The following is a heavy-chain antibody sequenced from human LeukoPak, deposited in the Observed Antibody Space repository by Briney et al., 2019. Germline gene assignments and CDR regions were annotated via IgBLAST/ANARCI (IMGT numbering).Heavy chain of an antibody. Sequence: GGSLRLSCSASGFTFSSYAMHWVRQAPGKGLEYVSVISSNGGSTYYADSVKGRFTISRDNSKNTLFLQMNSLRAEDTAVYYCARLLSQSDSCYDYWGQGTLVPASS. D-gene: IGHD2-2*01. CDR3: ARLLSQSDSCYDY. CDR2: ISSNGGST. CDR1: GFTFSSYA. V-gene: IGHV3-64*04. J-gene: IGHJ4*02.